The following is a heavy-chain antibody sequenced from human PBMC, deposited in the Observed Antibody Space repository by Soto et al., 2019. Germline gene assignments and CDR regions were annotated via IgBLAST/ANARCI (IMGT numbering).Heavy chain of an antibody. J-gene: IGHJ4*02. CDR1: GGSINSGGYY. CDR3: ARDFSSRYFDS. D-gene: IGHD6-13*01. Sequence: SETLSLTCTVSGGSINSGGYYWTWIRQHPGQGLEWIGYIFYSGSTYNNPSLKSRLTISVDTSKNQFSLKLSSVTAADTAVYYCARDFSSRYFDSWGQGIPVTVCS. V-gene: IGHV4-31*03. CDR2: IFYSGST.